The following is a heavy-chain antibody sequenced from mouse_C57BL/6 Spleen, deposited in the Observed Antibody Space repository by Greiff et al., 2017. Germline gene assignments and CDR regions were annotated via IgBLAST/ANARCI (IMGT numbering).Heavy chain of an antibody. CDR3: ARRYYYGSSYGGMDY. CDR1: GYAFTNYL. Sequence: QVQLQQSGAELVRPGTSVKVSCKASGYAFTNYLIEWVKQRPGQGLEWIGVINPGSGGTNYNEKFKGKATLTADKSSSTAYMQLSSLTSEDSAVYFCARRYYYGSSYGGMDYWGQGTTLTVSS. D-gene: IGHD1-1*01. CDR2: INPGSGGT. J-gene: IGHJ2*01. V-gene: IGHV1-54*01.